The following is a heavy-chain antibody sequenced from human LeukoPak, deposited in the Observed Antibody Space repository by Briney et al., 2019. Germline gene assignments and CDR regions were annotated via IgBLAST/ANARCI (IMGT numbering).Heavy chain of an antibody. Sequence: SETLSLTCGVYGGSFRGYYWSWIRQPPGKGLEWIGEINHSGSTNYNPSLKSRVTISVDTSKNQFSLKLSSVTAADTAVYYCARGIPTTYYDFWSGYLVNYYYYYMDVWGKGTTVTVSS. CDR2: INHSGST. D-gene: IGHD3-3*01. CDR3: ARGIPTTYYDFWSGYLVNYYYYYMDV. V-gene: IGHV4-34*01. J-gene: IGHJ6*03. CDR1: GGSFRGYY.